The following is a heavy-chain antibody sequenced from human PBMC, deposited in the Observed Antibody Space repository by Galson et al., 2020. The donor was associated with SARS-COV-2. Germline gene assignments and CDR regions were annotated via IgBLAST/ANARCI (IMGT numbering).Heavy chain of an antibody. CDR1: GFTFSSYA. V-gene: IGHV3-30*04. D-gene: IGHD5-12*01. CDR3: ARDRKRGYSGYDPAPPYYYYYGMDV. Sequence: GGSLRLSCAASGFTFSSYAMHWVRQAPGKGLEWVAVISYDGSNKYYADSVKGRFTISRDNSKNTLYLQMNSLRAEDTAVYYCARDRKRGYSGYDPAPPYYYYYGMDVWGQGTTVTVSS. J-gene: IGHJ6*02. CDR2: ISYDGSNK.